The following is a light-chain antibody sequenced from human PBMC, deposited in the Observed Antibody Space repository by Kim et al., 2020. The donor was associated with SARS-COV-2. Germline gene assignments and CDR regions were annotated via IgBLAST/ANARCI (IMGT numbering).Light chain of an antibody. CDR1: NSNIGNKF. V-gene: IGLV1-47*01. Sequence: GQTVTISCTGSNSNIGNKFVNWYQQLPGEAPKVVSYRNHERHSGVPDRFSGSKSGTSASLVISGVRSGDGGDYYCAAWDDSLRGQVFGAGTQLTVL. CDR3: AAWDDSLRGQV. J-gene: IGLJ3*02. CDR2: RNH.